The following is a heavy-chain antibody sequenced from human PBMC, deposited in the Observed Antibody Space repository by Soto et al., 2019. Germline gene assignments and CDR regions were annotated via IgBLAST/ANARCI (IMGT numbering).Heavy chain of an antibody. CDR1: GGSISSGGYY. V-gene: IGHV4-31*03. Sequence: QVQLQESGPGLVKPSQTLSLTCTVSGGSISSGGYYWNWIRQHPGKGLEWIGYIYYIGSTYYNPSLKCRVTISLATSKSQFSLKLSSVTAADTAVYYCARSVFPWGQGTLVTVSS. CDR2: IYYIGST. J-gene: IGHJ5*02. CDR3: ARSVFP.